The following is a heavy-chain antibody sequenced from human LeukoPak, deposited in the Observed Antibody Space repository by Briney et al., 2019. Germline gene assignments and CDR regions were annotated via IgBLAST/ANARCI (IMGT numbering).Heavy chain of an antibody. V-gene: IGHV3-30*18. CDR3: AKDQKVPMVRGVIPLDY. J-gene: IGHJ4*02. D-gene: IGHD3-10*01. CDR1: GFTFSSYG. CDR2: ISYDGSNK. Sequence: PGGSLRLSCAASGFTFSSYGMHWVRQAPGKGLEWVAVISYDGSNKYYADSVKGRFTISRDNSKNTLYLQMSSLRAEDTAVYYCAKDQKVPMVRGVIPLDYWGQGALVTVSS.